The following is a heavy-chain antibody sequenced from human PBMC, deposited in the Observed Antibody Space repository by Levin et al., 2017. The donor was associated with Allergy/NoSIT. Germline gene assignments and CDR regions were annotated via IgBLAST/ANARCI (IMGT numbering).Heavy chain of an antibody. CDR3: ARDDEDIGYGMDV. CDR1: GFTFSTYS. Sequence: GGSLRLSCAASGFTFSTYSMNWVRQAPGKGLEWVSYITSSSYISYADSVKGRFTISRDNAKNSLYLQMNSLRAEDTAVYYCARDDEDIGYGMDVWGQGTTVTVSS. D-gene: IGHD2-15*01. J-gene: IGHJ6*02. V-gene: IGHV3-21*01. CDR2: ITSSSYI.